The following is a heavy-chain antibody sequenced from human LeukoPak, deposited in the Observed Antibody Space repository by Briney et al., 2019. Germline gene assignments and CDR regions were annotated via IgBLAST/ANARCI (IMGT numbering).Heavy chain of an antibody. Sequence: SETLSLTCAVYGGPFSGHYWSWIRQPPGKGLEWIGEINHSGSTNYNPSLKSRVTISVDTSKNQFSLKLSSVTAADTAVYYCARGGVVPFDYWGQGTLVTVSS. J-gene: IGHJ4*02. D-gene: IGHD2-2*01. CDR1: GGPFSGHY. CDR2: INHSGST. V-gene: IGHV4-34*01. CDR3: ARGGVVPFDY.